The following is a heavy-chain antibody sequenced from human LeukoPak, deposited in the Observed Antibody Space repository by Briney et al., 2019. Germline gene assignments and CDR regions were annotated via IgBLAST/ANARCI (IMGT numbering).Heavy chain of an antibody. V-gene: IGHV3-7*04. CDR1: GFTFSTYW. CDR2: INQDGSEK. J-gene: IGHJ6*02. Sequence: GGSLRLSCAGSGFTFSTYWMSWVRQAPGKGLEWVANINQDGSEKNYVDSAKGRFTISRDNAKKSMYLQMNSLRVEDMAVYYCGRDMDVWGQGTTVTVSS. CDR3: GRDMDV.